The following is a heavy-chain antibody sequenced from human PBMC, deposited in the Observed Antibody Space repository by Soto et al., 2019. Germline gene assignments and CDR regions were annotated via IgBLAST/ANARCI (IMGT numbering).Heavy chain of an antibody. CDR1: RRTFTNYA. CDR2: ISGSGIST. Sequence: PGGSLRLSCAASRRTFTNYAISWVRQAPGKGLEWVSAISGSGISTYYADSVKGRFTISRDNSKNTLYLQMNSLRAEDTAVYYCAKSLSGYFDWLYYFDYWGQGTLVTVSS. J-gene: IGHJ4*02. V-gene: IGHV3-23*01. D-gene: IGHD3-9*01. CDR3: AKSLSGYFDWLYYFDY.